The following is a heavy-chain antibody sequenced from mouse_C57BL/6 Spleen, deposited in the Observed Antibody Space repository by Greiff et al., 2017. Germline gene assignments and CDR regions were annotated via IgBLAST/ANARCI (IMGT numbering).Heavy chain of an antibody. V-gene: IGHV1-81*01. J-gene: IGHJ1*03. CDR3: ARSQGDEYDNWYFDV. D-gene: IGHD2-4*01. Sequence: QVQLQQSGAELARPGASVKLSCKASGYTFTSYGISWVKQRTGQGLEWIGEIYPRSGNTYYNEKFKGKATLTADKSSSTAYMELRSLTSEDSAVYVCARSQGDEYDNWYFDVWGTGTTVTVSS. CDR1: GYTFTSYG. CDR2: IYPRSGNT.